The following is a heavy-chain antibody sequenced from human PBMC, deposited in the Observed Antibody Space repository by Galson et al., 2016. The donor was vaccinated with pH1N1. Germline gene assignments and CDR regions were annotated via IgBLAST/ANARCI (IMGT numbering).Heavy chain of an antibody. J-gene: IGHJ3*02. CDR3: ARALRPVSIPSEDFDI. CDR2: INVYNGNT. Sequence: QSGAEVKKPGASVKVSCKASGYTFTIYAISWVRQAPGQGLEWMGWINVYNGNTNYAQKFQGRVTMTTEKSTGTSYMELRSLTSDDTAVYFCARALRPVSIPSEDFDIWGQGTMVTVSS. D-gene: IGHD2/OR15-2a*01. V-gene: IGHV1-18*01. CDR1: GYTFTIYA.